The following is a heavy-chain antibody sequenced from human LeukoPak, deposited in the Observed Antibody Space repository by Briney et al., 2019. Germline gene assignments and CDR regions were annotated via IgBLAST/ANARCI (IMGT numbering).Heavy chain of an antibody. CDR3: VRRYCSGGSCRQNRGPYYFDY. V-gene: IGHV4-34*01. CDR2: IKHSGST. J-gene: IGHJ4*02. D-gene: IGHD2-15*01. Sequence: PSETLCLTCAVSGVAFSGYYWRWVRQPPGKGLEWIVEIKHSGSTKYNPSLKSRVSISVDTPKNHFSLQRSAVTPADTTVYSCVRRYCSGGSCRQNRGPYYFDYWGKGTLVTVSS. CDR1: GVAFSGYY.